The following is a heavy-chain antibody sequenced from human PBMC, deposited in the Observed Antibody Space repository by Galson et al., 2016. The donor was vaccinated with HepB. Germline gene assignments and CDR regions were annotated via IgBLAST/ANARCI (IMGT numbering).Heavy chain of an antibody. CDR3: ARPLWFGELPDESFFDY. J-gene: IGHJ4*02. CDR1: GYTFTRYT. D-gene: IGHD3-10*01. Sequence: SVKASCKASGYTFTRYTMHWVRQAPGQRLEWMGWINAGNGNTKYSQKFQGRVTITRDTSASIAYMELSSLRSEDTAVYYCARPLWFGELPDESFFDYWGQGTLVTVSS. V-gene: IGHV1-3*01. CDR2: INAGNGNT.